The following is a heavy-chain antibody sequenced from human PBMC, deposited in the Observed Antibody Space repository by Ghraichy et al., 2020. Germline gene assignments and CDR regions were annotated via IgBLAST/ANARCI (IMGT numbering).Heavy chain of an antibody. D-gene: IGHD3-16*01. V-gene: IGHV4-34*01. CDR2: INHSGST. CDR3: ARGGGFYSPLVDY. CDR1: GGSFSGYY. J-gene: IGHJ4*02. Sequence: SETLSLTCAVYGGSFSGYYWSWIRQPPGKGLEWIGEINHSGSTNYNPSLKSRVTISVDTSKNQFSLKLSSVTAADTAVYYCARGGGFYSPLVDYWGQGTLVTVSS.